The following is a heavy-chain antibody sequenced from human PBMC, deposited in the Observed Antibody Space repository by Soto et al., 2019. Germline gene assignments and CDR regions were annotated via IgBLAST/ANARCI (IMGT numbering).Heavy chain of an antibody. J-gene: IGHJ4*02. Sequence: GGSLRLSCAASGFSFSSYAMSWVRQAPGKGLDWVSAISGSGTKTHYADSVKGRFTISRDNSKNTLYLQMNSLRAEDTAVYYCAKDHPVIEVVKVFEYWGRGALVTASS. D-gene: IGHD3-22*01. V-gene: IGHV3-23*01. CDR2: ISGSGTKT. CDR3: AKDHPVIEVVKVFEY. CDR1: GFSFSSYA.